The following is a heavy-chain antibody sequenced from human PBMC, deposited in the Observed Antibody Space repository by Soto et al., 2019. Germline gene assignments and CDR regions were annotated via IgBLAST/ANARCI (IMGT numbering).Heavy chain of an antibody. V-gene: IGHV3-33*01. D-gene: IGHD2-15*01. CDR1: GFTFSSYG. J-gene: IGHJ5*02. Sequence: QVQLVESGGGVVQPGRSLRLSCAASGFTFSSYGMHWVRQAPGKGLEWVAVIWYDGSNKYYADSVKGRFTISRDNSKNTLNLQMKRLRAEDTDVYYCAGDVSKNREDIVVGVAATRTPDHWFDPWGQGTLVTVSS. CDR3: AGDVSKNREDIVVGVAATRTPDHWFDP. CDR2: IWYDGSNK.